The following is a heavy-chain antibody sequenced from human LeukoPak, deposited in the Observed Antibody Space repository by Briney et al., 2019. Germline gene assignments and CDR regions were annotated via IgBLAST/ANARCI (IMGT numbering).Heavy chain of an antibody. CDR1: GVSFSGYY. Sequence: SETLSLTCAGYGVSFSGYYWSWHRHPPGQGREWIGELNHSGSTNYKPSLKSRVTISVDTSKKEFSLMRNSVTAADTAVYYCARKAVAGIFTRRHYYFDYWGQGILVTVSS. CDR3: ARKAVAGIFTRRHYYFDY. J-gene: IGHJ4*02. V-gene: IGHV4-34*01. CDR2: LNHSGST. D-gene: IGHD6-19*01.